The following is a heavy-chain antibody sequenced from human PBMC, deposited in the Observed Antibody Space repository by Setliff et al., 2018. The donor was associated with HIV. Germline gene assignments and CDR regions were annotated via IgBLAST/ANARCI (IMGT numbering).Heavy chain of an antibody. CDR3: ARGDTYYHDRSGYVKSALDAFDI. CDR2: IYTSGST. Sequence: PSETLSLTCTVSGGSISSGSYYWSWIRQPAGKGLEWIGHIYTSGSTNYNPSLKSRVTISVDTSKNQFSLKLSSVTAADTAVHYCARGDTYYHDRSGYVKSALDAFDIWGRGTLVTVSS. J-gene: IGHJ3*02. D-gene: IGHD3-22*01. V-gene: IGHV4-61*09. CDR1: GGSISSGSYY.